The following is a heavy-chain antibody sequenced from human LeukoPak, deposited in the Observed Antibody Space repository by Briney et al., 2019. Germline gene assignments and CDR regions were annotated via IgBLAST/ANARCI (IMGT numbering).Heavy chain of an antibody. CDR2: INPNSGGT. Sequence: ASVKVSCKASGYTFTGYYMHWVRQAPGQGLELMGWINPNSGGTKYAQKFQGRVTMTRNTSISTAYMELSSLRSEDTAVYYCARGNYYDSSGYYLLDYWGQGTLVTVSS. J-gene: IGHJ4*02. V-gene: IGHV1-2*02. D-gene: IGHD3-22*01. CDR3: ARGNYYDSSGYYLLDY. CDR1: GYTFTGYY.